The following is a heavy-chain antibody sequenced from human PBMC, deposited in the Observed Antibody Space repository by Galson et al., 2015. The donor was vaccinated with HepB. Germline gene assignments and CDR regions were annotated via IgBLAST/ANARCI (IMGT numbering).Heavy chain of an antibody. D-gene: IGHD3-3*01. CDR2: ISTYNGNT. V-gene: IGHV1-18*01. CDR3: AKSGSGVDFWSGSDAFDI. J-gene: IGHJ3*02. CDR1: GYTFSSYG. Sequence: SVKVSCKASGYTFSSYGINWVRQAPGQGLEWMGWISTYNGNTNYAENLQGRVTMTTDTSTSTAYMELRSLRSDDTAVYYCAKSGSGVDFWSGSDAFDIWGQGTMVIVSS.